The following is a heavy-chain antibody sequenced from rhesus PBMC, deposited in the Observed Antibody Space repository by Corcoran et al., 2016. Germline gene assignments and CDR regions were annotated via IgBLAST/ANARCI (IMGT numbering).Heavy chain of an antibody. CDR3: ARGHSYFYYFDY. CDR1: GGSLSSRHW. J-gene: IGHJ4*01. V-gene: IGHV4S18*01. D-gene: IGHD5-12*01. Sequence: QVQLQESGPGLVTPSETLSLTCAVSGGSLSSRHWCSWRRQPPGKGLEWIGGIYSNTASTNSTPSLKNQVTISRDTSKNQFSLKLSAVTAADTAVYYCARGHSYFYYFDYWGQGVLVTVSS. CDR2: IYSNTAST.